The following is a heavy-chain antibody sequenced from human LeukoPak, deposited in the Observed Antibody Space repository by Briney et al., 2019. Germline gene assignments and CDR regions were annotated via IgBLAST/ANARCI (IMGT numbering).Heavy chain of an antibody. CDR3: ARGRRSRGVIITSPRGGDYFDY. CDR1: GGSISSSSYY. D-gene: IGHD3-10*01. Sequence: PSETLSLTCTVSGGSISSSSYYWGWIRQPPGKGLEWIGSIYYSGSTYYNPSLKSRVTISVDTSKNQFSLKLSSVTAADTAVYYCARGRRSRGVIITSPRGGDYFDYWGQGTLVTVSS. V-gene: IGHV4-39*07. J-gene: IGHJ4*02. CDR2: IYYSGST.